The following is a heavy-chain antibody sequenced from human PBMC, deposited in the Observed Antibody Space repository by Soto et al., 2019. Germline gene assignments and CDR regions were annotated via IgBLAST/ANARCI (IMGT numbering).Heavy chain of an antibody. CDR1: GFTFNNYA. J-gene: IGHJ6*01. V-gene: IGHV3-23*01. CDR2: ISGSDGST. CDR3: VKDWTGDTCPCMDV. D-gene: IGHD2-8*02. Sequence: EVQLLESGGGLVQPGGSLRLSCAASGFTFNNYAMTWVSQAPGKGLEWVSTISGSDGSTYYADSVKGRFTISRDNSKNALYLQMSSLRAEDTALYYCVKDWTGDTCPCMDVWGQGTTVTVSS.